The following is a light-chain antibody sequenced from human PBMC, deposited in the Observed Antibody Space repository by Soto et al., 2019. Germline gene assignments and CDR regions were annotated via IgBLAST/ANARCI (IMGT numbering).Light chain of an antibody. Sequence: EIVLTQSPGTLSFSPGERATLSCRASQSVSSSYLAWYQQKPGQAPRLLIYGASSRATGIPGRFSGSGSGTDFTLTISRLEPDDFAVYYCQQYGSSPWTFGQGTKVELK. CDR3: QQYGSSPWT. CDR1: QSVSSSY. V-gene: IGKV3-20*01. J-gene: IGKJ1*01. CDR2: GAS.